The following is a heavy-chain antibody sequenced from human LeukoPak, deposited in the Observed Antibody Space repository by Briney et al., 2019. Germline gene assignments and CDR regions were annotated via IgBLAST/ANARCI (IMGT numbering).Heavy chain of an antibody. CDR1: GGSISSSSYY. J-gene: IGHJ4*02. D-gene: IGHD3-22*01. CDR2: IYYSGST. V-gene: IGHV4-39*01. CDR3: ARQPYYYDSSGYYPFDY. Sequence: SETLSLTCTVSGGSISSSSYYWGWIRQPPRKGLEWIGSIYYSGSTYYNPSLKSRVTISVDTSKNQFSLKLSSVTAADTAVYYCARQPYYYDSSGYYPFDYWGQGTLVTVSS.